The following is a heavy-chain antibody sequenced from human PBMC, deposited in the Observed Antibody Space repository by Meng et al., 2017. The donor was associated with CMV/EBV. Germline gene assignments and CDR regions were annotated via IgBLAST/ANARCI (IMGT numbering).Heavy chain of an antibody. CDR1: GFTFSDYY. CDR3: ARYPSQSDYYGMDV. V-gene: IGHV3-11*04. Sequence: LSLTCAASGFTFSDYYMSWIRQAPGKGLEWVSYISSSGSTIYYADSVKGRFTISRDNAKNSLYLQMNSLRAEDTAVYYCARYPSQSDYYGMDVWGQGTTVTVSS. D-gene: IGHD3-3*01. CDR2: ISSSGSTI. J-gene: IGHJ6*02.